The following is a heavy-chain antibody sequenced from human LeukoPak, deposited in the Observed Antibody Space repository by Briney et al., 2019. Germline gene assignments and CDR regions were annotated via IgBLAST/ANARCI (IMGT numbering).Heavy chain of an antibody. Sequence: SETLSLTCTVSGGSISSGSYYWSWIRQPAGKGLEWIGRIYTSGSTNYNPSLKSRVTISVDTSKNQFSLKLSSVTAADTAVYYCARDYTIIAASGAFDIWGQGTMVTVSS. D-gene: IGHD6-6*01. J-gene: IGHJ3*02. CDR1: GGSISSGSYY. CDR2: IYTSGST. CDR3: ARDYTIIAASGAFDI. V-gene: IGHV4-61*02.